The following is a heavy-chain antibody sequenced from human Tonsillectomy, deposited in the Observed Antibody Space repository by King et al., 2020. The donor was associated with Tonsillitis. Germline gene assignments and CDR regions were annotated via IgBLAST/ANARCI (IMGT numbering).Heavy chain of an antibody. CDR2: IFYSGST. J-gene: IGHJ4*02. Sequence: HVQLQESGPGLVKPSQTLSLTCTVSGGSISSGGYYWSWIRQLPGKGLEWIGYIFYSGSTYYNPSLKSRVTISLDTSKNQFSLNLGSVTAADTAVHYCASALVVAGIYFDYWGQGTLVTVSS. CDR3: ASALVVAGIYFDY. CDR1: GGSISSGGYY. D-gene: IGHD2-15*01. V-gene: IGHV4-31*03.